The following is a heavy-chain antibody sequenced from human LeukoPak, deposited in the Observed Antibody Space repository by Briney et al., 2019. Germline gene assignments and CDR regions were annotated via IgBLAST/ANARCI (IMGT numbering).Heavy chain of an antibody. CDR3: AREGLYSYGCFDY. CDR1: GGSISSYY. CDR2: IYYSGST. V-gene: IGHV4-59*12. J-gene: IGHJ4*02. D-gene: IGHD5-18*01. Sequence: SETLSLTCTVSGGSISSYYWNWIRQPPGKGLEWIGYIYYSGSTNYNPSLKSRVTISVDTSKNQFSLKLSSVTAADTAVYYCAREGLYSYGCFDYWGQGTLVTVSS.